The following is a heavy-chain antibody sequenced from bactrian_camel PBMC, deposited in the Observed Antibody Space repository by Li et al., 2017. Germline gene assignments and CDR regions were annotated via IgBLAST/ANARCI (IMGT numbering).Heavy chain of an antibody. V-gene: IGHV3S53*01. Sequence: HVQLVESGGGLVQTGGSLRLSCVASAEDYNTVCMAWFRQAPGKEREGVATFKRPGQTSYADSVKGRFTLSEDKDKNTMYLEMNSLRPEDTAVYYCAADGPYAQICDVDSSLSAYVYWGQGTQVTVS. CDR3: AADGPYAQICDVDSSLSAYVY. CDR2: FKRPGQT. CDR1: AEDYNTVC. D-gene: IGHD4*01. J-gene: IGHJ4*01.